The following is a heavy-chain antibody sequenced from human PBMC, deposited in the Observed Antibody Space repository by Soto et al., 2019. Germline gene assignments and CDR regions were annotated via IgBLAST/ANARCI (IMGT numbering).Heavy chain of an antibody. CDR2: IYWDDDK. CDR3: AHRTNYGGIFNY. D-gene: IGHD2-15*01. V-gene: IGHV2-5*02. J-gene: IGHJ4*02. Sequence: QITLKESGPTQVKPTQTLTLTCTVSGFSLSSSGVGVGWIRQPPGKALEWLALIYWDDDKRYSPSLKSRLTITKDTSKNQVVLTMTNMDPVDTATHYCAHRTNYGGIFNYWGQGTLVTVSS. CDR1: GFSLSSSGVG.